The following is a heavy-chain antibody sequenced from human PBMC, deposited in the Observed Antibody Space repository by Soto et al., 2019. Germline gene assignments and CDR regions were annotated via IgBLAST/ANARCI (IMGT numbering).Heavy chain of an antibody. J-gene: IGHJ4*02. V-gene: IGHV4-34*01. D-gene: IGHD3-16*02. Sequence: SETLSLTCAVYGGSFSGYYWSWIRQPPGKGLEWIGEINHSGSINYNPSLKSRVTISVDTSKNQFSLKLSSVTAADTAVYYCARGTNYDYIWGSYRDLTRIKYYFDYWGQGTLVTVSS. CDR1: GGSFSGYY. CDR3: ARGTNYDYIWGSYRDLTRIKYYFDY. CDR2: INHSGSI.